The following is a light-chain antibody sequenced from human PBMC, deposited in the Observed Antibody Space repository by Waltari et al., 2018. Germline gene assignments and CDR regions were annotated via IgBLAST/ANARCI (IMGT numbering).Light chain of an antibody. Sequence: QSALTQPASVSGSPGQSITISCTGTSSDVGGYNYVSWYQQHQGKAPKLMIYDVSNRPYGVSNRFSGSKSGTTASLTISGLQAEDEADYYCSSYTSSSTLVFGGGTKLTVL. CDR3: SSYTSSSTLV. CDR2: DVS. J-gene: IGLJ2*01. V-gene: IGLV2-14*01. CDR1: SSDVGGYNY.